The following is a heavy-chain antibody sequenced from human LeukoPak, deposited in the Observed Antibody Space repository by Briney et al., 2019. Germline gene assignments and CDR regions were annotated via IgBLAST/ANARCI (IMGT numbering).Heavy chain of an antibody. J-gene: IGHJ2*01. CDR2: ISGNGNTI. CDR3: AKGTGLTGYFDL. V-gene: IGHV3-48*03. D-gene: IGHD1-14*01. CDR1: GFTFSNYE. Sequence: PGGSLRLSCAASGFTFSNYEMNWVRQAPGKGLEWLSYISGNGNTIYYADSVKGRFTISRDNAKNSLYLQMNSLRAEDTALYYCAKGTGLTGYFDLWGRGTLVTVSS.